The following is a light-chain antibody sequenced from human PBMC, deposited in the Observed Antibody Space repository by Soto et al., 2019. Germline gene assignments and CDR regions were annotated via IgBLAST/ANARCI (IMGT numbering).Light chain of an antibody. CDR3: QQLNSYPLT. CDR2: AAS. Sequence: DIQLTQSPSFLSASVGDRVIITCRASQGISSLLAWYQQKPGKAPNLLIYAASTLQSGVPSRFSGSGSGTEFTLTISSLQPEDFATYYCQQLNSYPLTFGGGTKVEIK. J-gene: IGKJ4*01. CDR1: QGISSL. V-gene: IGKV1-9*01.